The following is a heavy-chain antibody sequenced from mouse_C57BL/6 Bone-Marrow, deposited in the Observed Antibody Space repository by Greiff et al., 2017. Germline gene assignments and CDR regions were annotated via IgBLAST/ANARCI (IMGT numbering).Heavy chain of an antibody. CDR3: ARGGGIYYYGSSYVKAY. CDR2: INPSNGGT. D-gene: IGHD1-1*01. CDR1: GYTFTSYW. V-gene: IGHV1-53*01. Sequence: VQLQQPGTELVKPGASVKLSCKASGYTFTSYWMHWVKQRPGQGLEWIGNINPSNGGTNYNEKFKSKATLTVDKSSSTAYMQLSSLTSEDSAVYYCARGGGIYYYGSSYVKAYWGQGTLVTVSA. J-gene: IGHJ3*01.